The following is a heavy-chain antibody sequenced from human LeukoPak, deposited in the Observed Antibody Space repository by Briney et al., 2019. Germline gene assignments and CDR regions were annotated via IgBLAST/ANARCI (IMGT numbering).Heavy chain of an antibody. CDR3: AKDDSMRLDHVDY. Sequence: GGSLRLSCVASGFTFKNCAMSWFRQAPGKGLEWVSGINYSGGHKYYAYSVMVRFTITSDSSKYTLSLQMNSLTTDDTAVYYSAKDDSMRLDHVDYWGQGALVTVSS. CDR1: GFTFKNCA. CDR2: INYSGGHK. D-gene: IGHD4-11*01. V-gene: IGHV3-23*01. J-gene: IGHJ4*02.